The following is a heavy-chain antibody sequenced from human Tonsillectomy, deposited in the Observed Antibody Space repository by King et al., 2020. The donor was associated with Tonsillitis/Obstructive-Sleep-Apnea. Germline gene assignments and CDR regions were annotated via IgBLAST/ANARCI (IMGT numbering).Heavy chain of an antibody. CDR2: ISGTDGTT. CDR3: TTGWVRFDP. CDR1: GFPFSGYA. Sequence: VQLVGSGGGLVQPGGTLRLSCAASGFPFSGYAMSWVRQAPGKGLDWVSSISGTDGTTYYADSVRGRFTISRDNSKNTVYLQMNSLRGDDTAVYYCTTGWVRFDPWGQGTLVTVSS. V-gene: IGHV3-23*04. D-gene: IGHD1-26*01. J-gene: IGHJ5*02.